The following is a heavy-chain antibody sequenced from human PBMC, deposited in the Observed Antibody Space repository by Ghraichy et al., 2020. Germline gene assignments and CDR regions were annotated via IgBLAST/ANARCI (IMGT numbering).Heavy chain of an antibody. CDR1: GGSISSHY. CDR3: ARGPTFYYCGDV. Sequence: SETLSLTCSVSGGSISSHYWSWIRQPAGKGLEYIGRIYASGSFDYNPSLKSRVTLSMDTSKNQFSLTLNSVTAADTAVYYCARGPTFYYCGDVWCVGTPVTVSS. D-gene: IGHD2-15*01. V-gene: IGHV4-4*07. J-gene: IGHJ6*04. CDR2: IYASGSF.